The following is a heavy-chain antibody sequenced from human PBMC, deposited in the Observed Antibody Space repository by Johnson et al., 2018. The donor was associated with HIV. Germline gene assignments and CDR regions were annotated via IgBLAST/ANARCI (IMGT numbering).Heavy chain of an antibody. CDR3: ARDAVLVGATSGGPPVNAFDI. Sequence: VQLVESGGGLVQPGGSLRLSCAASGFTVSSNYMSWVRQAPGKGLEWVSVIYSGGSIYYADSVKGRFSISRDNSKNTLYLQMNSLRAEDTAVYYCARDAVLVGATSGGPPVNAFDIWGQGTMVTVSS. V-gene: IGHV3-66*01. D-gene: IGHD1-26*01. J-gene: IGHJ3*02. CDR1: GFTVSSNY. CDR2: IYSGGSI.